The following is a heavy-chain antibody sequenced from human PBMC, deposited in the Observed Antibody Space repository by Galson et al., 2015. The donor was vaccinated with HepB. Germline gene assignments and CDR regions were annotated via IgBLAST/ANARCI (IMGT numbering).Heavy chain of an antibody. J-gene: IGHJ5*02. V-gene: IGHV3-7*01. CDR3: AGKLTILTGFGP. D-gene: IGHD3-9*01. CDR1: GFTFSSYW. Sequence: SLRLSCAASGFTFSSYWMSWVRQAPGKGLEWVANIKQDGSEKYYVDSVKGRFAISRDNAKNSLYLQMNSLRAEDTAVYYCAGKLTILTGFGPWGQGTLVTVSS. CDR2: IKQDGSEK.